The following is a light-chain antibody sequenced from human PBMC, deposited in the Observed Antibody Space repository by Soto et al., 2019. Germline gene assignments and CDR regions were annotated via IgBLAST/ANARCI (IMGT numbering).Light chain of an antibody. Sequence: ENVLTQSPGTLSLSPGERATLSFRASQSVSGSYLAWYQQKPGQAPRLLIYGASNRATGVPARFSGSRSGTDFTLTISDLEPADFGLYYCQQRLNWPPGFGQGTKVDIK. V-gene: IGKV3-11*01. CDR2: GAS. CDR3: QQRLNWPPG. J-gene: IGKJ1*01. CDR1: QSVSGSY.